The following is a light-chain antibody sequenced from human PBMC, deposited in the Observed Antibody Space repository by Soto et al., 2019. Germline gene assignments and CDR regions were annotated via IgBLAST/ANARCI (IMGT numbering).Light chain of an antibody. V-gene: IGLV2-14*01. Sequence: QSAPTQPASVSGSPGQSITISCTGTSSDIGDYNYVSWYQQHPGKAPKLMIYEVTNRPSGVSNRFSGSKSGNTASLTISGLQAEDEADYYCNSYTSSSTYVFGTGTKLTVL. CDR2: EVT. J-gene: IGLJ1*01. CDR3: NSYTSSSTYV. CDR1: SSDIGDYNY.